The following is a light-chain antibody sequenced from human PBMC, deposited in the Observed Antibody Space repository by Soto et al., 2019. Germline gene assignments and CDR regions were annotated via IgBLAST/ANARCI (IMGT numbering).Light chain of an antibody. V-gene: IGLV4-69*01. Sequence: QLVLTQSPSASASLGASVKLTCTLSSGHNSYAIAWHQQQPEKGPRFLMKLKSDGSHSKGDGIPDRFSGSSSGAERYLTISRLQSEDEADYYCQTWGSGIRVVFGGGTKVTVL. CDR3: QTWGSGIRVV. J-gene: IGLJ2*01. CDR1: SGHNSYA. CDR2: LKSDGSH.